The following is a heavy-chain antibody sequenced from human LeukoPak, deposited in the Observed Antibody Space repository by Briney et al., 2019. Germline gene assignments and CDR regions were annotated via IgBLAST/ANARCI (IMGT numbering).Heavy chain of an antibody. V-gene: IGHV4-31*03. CDR1: GGSIISGGYY. J-gene: IGHJ4*01. CDR2: IYYSGTT. D-gene: IGHD3-16*01. CDR3: ARTGGRSYGFYY. Sequence: SETLSLTCTLSGGSIISGGYYWTWIRQYPGKGLEWIGYIYYSGTTYYNPSLQSRVTISGDTSKNQFSLKLSSVTAADTAVYYCARTGGRSYGFYYWSQGTLVTVSS.